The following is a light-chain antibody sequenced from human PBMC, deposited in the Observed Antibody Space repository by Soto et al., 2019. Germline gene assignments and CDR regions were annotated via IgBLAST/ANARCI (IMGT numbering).Light chain of an antibody. J-gene: IGLJ1*01. Sequence: QSALTQPRSVSGSPGQSVTISCTGTSSDVGRYNYVSWYLPHTGKAPKLMIYDVSQPPSGVPDRFSGSKSGNTASLTISGLQAEDEVDYYCCSYAGSNVFGTGTQLTVL. CDR1: SSDVGRYNY. CDR3: CSYAGSNV. CDR2: DVS. V-gene: IGLV2-11*01.